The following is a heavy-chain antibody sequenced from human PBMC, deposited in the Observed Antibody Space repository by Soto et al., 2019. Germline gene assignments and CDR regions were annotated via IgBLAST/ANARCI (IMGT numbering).Heavy chain of an antibody. CDR3: ARLGAPRTLV. Sequence: SETLSLTCAVYGGSFSGYYWSWIRQSPGKGLEWIGYVYYTGDTNYNPSLKSRVTISVDPSKSQFSLKLNSVTAADTAVYFCARLGAPRTLVGGQEKMVTV. V-gene: IGHV4-59*01. CDR2: VYYTGDT. CDR1: GGSFSGYY. J-gene: IGHJ3*01. D-gene: IGHD7-27*01.